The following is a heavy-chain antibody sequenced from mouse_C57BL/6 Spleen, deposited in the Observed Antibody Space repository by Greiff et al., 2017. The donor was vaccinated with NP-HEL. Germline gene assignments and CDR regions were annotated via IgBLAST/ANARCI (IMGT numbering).Heavy chain of an antibody. CDR3: ARWYDGYLFDY. V-gene: IGHV1-82*01. J-gene: IGHJ2*01. D-gene: IGHD2-3*01. CDR1: GYAFSSSW. CDR2: IYPGDGDT. Sequence: QVQLKESGPELVKPGASVKISCKASGYAFSSSWMNWVKQRPGKGLEWIGRIYPGDGDTNYNGKFKGKATLTADKSSSTAYMQLSSLTSEDSAVYFCARWYDGYLFDYWGQGTTLTVSS.